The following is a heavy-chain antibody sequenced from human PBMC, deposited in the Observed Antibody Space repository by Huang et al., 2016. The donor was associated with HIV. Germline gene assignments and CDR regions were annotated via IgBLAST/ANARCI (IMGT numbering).Heavy chain of an antibody. CDR1: GFPFSSYG. CDR2: IRYEWSNK. Sequence: QVQLVESGGGVVQPGGSLRLSCAAAGFPFSSYGLHWVRQGPGKGLEWVAFIRYEWSNKYYADSVKGRFTISRDNSKNTLYLQMNSLRAEDTAVYYCAKGWELLDSWGQGTLVTVSS. CDR3: AKGWELLDS. D-gene: IGHD1-26*01. V-gene: IGHV3-30*02. J-gene: IGHJ4*02.